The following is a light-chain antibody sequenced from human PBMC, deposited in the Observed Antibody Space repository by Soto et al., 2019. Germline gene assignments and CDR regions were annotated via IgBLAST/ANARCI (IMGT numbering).Light chain of an antibody. Sequence: IVMTQSPATLSVSPGERATLSCRASQSVSSILAWYQQKPGQAPRLLIYGASTRATGIPDRFSGSGSGTEFTLTISSLQSEDSAVYYCQRYNNWPPKTFGQGTKVEIK. CDR1: QSVSSI. CDR3: QRYNNWPPKT. CDR2: GAS. V-gene: IGKV3-15*01. J-gene: IGKJ1*01.